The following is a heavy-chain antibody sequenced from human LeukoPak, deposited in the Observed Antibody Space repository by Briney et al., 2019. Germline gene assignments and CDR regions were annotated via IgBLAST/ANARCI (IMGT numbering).Heavy chain of an antibody. Sequence: SETLSFTCTVAGGSISSYYWRWIRQPAGKGLEWIGRIFTSGSTNYNPSLKSRVTMSVDTSKNQFSLKLSSVTAADTAVYYCARQSVVLPAAGGDWFDPWGQGTLVTVSS. V-gene: IGHV4-4*07. J-gene: IGHJ5*02. CDR1: GGSISSYY. D-gene: IGHD2-2*01. CDR2: IFTSGST. CDR3: ARQSVVLPAAGGDWFDP.